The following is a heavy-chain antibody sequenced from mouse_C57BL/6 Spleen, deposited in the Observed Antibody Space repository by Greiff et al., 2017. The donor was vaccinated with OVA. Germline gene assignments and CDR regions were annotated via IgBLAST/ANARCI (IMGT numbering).Heavy chain of an antibody. J-gene: IGHJ2*01. CDR1: GYTFTSYW. Sequence: QVQLQQSGAELVMPGASVKLSCKASGYTFTSYWMHWVKQRPGQGLEWIGEIDPSDSYTNYNQKFKGKSTLTVDKSASTAYMQLSSLTSEDSAVYYCARFDSNYDYFDYWGQGTTLTVSS. CDR3: ARFDSNYDYFDY. CDR2: IDPSDSYT. D-gene: IGHD2-5*01. V-gene: IGHV1-69*01.